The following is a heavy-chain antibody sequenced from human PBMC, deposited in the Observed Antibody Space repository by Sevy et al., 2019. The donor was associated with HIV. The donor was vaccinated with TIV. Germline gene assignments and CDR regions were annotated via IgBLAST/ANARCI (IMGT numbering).Heavy chain of an antibody. Sequence: GGSLRLSCAAFGFTFSDTFMTWIRQAPGKGLEWISSISSSGATVHYADSVKGRFTISRDNAKNTLALQLNSLRAEDTAVYYCASEVCTSASRFLKSWGHGTLVTVSS. CDR3: ASEVCTSASRFLKS. CDR2: ISSSGATV. V-gene: IGHV3-11*01. CDR1: GFTFSDTF. J-gene: IGHJ4*01. D-gene: IGHD2-2*01.